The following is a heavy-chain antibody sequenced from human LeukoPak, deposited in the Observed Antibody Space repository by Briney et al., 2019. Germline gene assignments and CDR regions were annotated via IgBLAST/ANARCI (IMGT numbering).Heavy chain of an antibody. J-gene: IGHJ4*02. CDR2: INAGNGNT. V-gene: IGHV1-3*01. CDR3: ASGSADTIFGVIDY. D-gene: IGHD3-3*01. Sequence: ASVKVSCKASGYTFTSYAMHWVRQAPGQRLEWMGWINAGNGNTKYSQKFQGRVTITADESTSTAYMELSSLRSEDTAVYYCASGSADTIFGVIDYWGQGTLVTVSS. CDR1: GYTFTSYA.